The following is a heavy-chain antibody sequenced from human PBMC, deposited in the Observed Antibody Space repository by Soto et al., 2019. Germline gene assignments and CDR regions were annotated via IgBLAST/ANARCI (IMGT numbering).Heavy chain of an antibody. CDR3: TRIAVAGTRFDY. Sequence: QVQLQESGPGLVKPSGTLSLTCAVSGGSISSSNWWSWVRQPPGKGLEWIGEIYHSGSTNYNPSLNSRVTISVDKSKNQFSLKLSSVYAADTAGYYSTRIAVAGTRFDYCGQGTLVNVYS. CDR2: IYHSGST. D-gene: IGHD6-19*01. V-gene: IGHV4-4*02. J-gene: IGHJ4*02. CDR1: GGSISSSNW.